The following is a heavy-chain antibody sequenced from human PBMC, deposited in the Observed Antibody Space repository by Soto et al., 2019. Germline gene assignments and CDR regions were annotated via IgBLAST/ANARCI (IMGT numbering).Heavy chain of an antibody. CDR2: ISGSGGST. CDR3: ANGGSHETNTH. D-gene: IGHD2-15*01. J-gene: IGHJ4*02. Sequence: GSLRLSCAASGFTFSSYAMSWVRQAPGKGLEWVSAISGSGGSTYYADSVKGRFTISRDNSKNTLYLQMNSLRAEDTAVYYCANGGSHETNTHWGQGTLVTVSS. V-gene: IGHV3-23*01. CDR1: GFTFSSYA.